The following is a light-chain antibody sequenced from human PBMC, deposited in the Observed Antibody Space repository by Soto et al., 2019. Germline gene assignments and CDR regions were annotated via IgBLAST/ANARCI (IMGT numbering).Light chain of an antibody. CDR2: EVN. Sequence: QSALTQPPSASGSPGQSVTISCTGTSSDVGGYKYVSWYQQHPGKAHKLMIFEVNKRPSGVPDRFSGSKSGNTASLTVSGLQAEDEADYYCSSYAGSNNLGVFGTGTKVTVL. J-gene: IGLJ1*01. V-gene: IGLV2-8*01. CDR1: SSDVGGYKY. CDR3: SSYAGSNNLGV.